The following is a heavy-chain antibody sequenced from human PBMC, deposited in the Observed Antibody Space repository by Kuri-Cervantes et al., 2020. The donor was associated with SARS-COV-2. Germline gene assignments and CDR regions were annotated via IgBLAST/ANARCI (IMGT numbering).Heavy chain of an antibody. J-gene: IGHJ4*02. CDR3: TRAPSGSFFSYFDF. CDR2: IRSKAYGGTT. CDR1: GFTFGDYA. D-gene: IGHD1-26*01. V-gene: IGHV3-49*03. Sequence: GGSLRLSCTASGFTFGDYAMSWFRQAPGKGLEWVGFIRSKAYGGTTEYAASVKGRFTISRDDSKSIAYLQMDSLNTEDSAVYSCTRAPSGSFFSYFDFWGQGTLVTVSS.